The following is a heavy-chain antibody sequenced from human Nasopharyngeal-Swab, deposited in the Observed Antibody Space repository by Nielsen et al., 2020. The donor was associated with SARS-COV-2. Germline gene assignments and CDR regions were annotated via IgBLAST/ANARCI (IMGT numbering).Heavy chain of an antibody. CDR1: GFTFSDYC. CDR3: ASGGYDFWSGYPSDY. Sequence: GESLKISCAASGFTFSDYCMSWIRQAPGKGLEWVSHISATGSSKYYADSLKGRFTISRDNDKNSLYLQMNSLRADDTAVYCCASGGYDFWSGYPSDYWGLGTLVTVSS. CDR2: ISATGSSK. D-gene: IGHD3-3*01. J-gene: IGHJ4*02. V-gene: IGHV3-11*04.